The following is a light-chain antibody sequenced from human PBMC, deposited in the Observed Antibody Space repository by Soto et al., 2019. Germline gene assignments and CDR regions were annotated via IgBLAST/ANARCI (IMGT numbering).Light chain of an antibody. CDR3: QQLNYYPLT. J-gene: IGKJ3*01. Sequence: DIQLTQSPSFLSASVGDRVTITCRASQDTTSYFAWYQQKPGKAPKLLIYGASTLQSGVPSRFSGSGSGTEFTLTISNLQPEDFATYYCQQLNYYPLTFGPGTTLDIK. CDR1: QDTTSY. V-gene: IGKV1-9*01. CDR2: GAS.